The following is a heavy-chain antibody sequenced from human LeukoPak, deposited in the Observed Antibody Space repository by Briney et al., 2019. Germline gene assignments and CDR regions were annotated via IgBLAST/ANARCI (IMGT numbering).Heavy chain of an antibody. D-gene: IGHD1-26*01. V-gene: IGHV3-23*01. CDR1: GFTFSSYA. J-gene: IGHJ4*02. CDR2: ISGSGGST. Sequence: GGSLRLSCAASGFTFSSYAMSWVRQAPGKGLEWVSAISGSGGSTYYADSVMGRFTISRDNSKNTLYLQMNSLRAGDTAVYYCAKDVSSGSYYFDYWGQGTLVTVSS. CDR3: AKDVSSGSYYFDY.